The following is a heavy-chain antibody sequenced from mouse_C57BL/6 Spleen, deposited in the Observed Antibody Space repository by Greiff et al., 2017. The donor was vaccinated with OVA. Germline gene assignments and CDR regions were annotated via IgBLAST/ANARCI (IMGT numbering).Heavy chain of an antibody. J-gene: IGHJ2*01. V-gene: IGHV1-54*01. CDR2: INPGSGGT. CDR3: ARGRGRYDAFDY. D-gene: IGHD2-12*01. CDR1: GYAFTNYL. Sequence: QVQLKQSGAELVRPGTSVKVSCKASGYAFTNYLIEWVKQRPGQGLEWIGVINPGSGGTNYNEKFKGKATLTADKSSSTAYMQLSSLTSEDSAVYFCARGRGRYDAFDYWGQGTTLTVSS.